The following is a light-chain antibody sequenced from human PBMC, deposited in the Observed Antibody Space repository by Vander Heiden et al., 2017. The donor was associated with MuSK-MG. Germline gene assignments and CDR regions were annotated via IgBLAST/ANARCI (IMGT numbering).Light chain of an antibody. V-gene: IGKV1-5*03. Sequence: DIQMTQSPSTLSASVGDRVTITCRASQSISTWLAWYQQGPGKAPKLLIYKASSLESRVPSRFNGTGSGTEFTLTIMSLQPDDFATYYCHQEYSYGWTFGQGTRVEIK. CDR3: HQEYSYGWT. J-gene: IGKJ1*01. CDR2: KAS. CDR1: QSISTW.